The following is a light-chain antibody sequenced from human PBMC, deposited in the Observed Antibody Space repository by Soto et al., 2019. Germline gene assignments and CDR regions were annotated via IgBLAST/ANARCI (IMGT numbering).Light chain of an antibody. CDR3: QVWDSSGDHFV. CDR1: NIGTKS. J-gene: IGLJ1*01. CDR2: DDT. V-gene: IGLV3-21*02. Sequence: SYELTQPPSVSVAPGQTARITCGGNNIGTKSVHWYQQKTGQAPVLVVYDDTDRPSGIPERFSGSNSGNTAALTITRVEAGDEADYSCQVWDSSGDHFVSGSGTKVTVL.